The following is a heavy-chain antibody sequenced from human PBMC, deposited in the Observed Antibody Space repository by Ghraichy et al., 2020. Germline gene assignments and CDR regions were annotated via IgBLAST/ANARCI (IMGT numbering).Heavy chain of an antibody. J-gene: IGHJ5*02. CDR2: IYYSGST. Sequence: SETLSLTCTVSGGSVSSGSYYWSWIRQPPGKGLEWIGYIYYSGSTNYNPSLKSRVTISVDTSKNQFSLKLSSVTAADTAVYYCARETLPFGGVIGDNWFDPWGQGTLVTVSS. CDR1: GGSVSSGSYY. V-gene: IGHV4-61*01. D-gene: IGHD3-16*02. CDR3: ARETLPFGGVIGDNWFDP.